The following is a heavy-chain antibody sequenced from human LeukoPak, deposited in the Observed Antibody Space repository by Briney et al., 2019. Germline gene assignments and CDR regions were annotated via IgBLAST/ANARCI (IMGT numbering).Heavy chain of an antibody. CDR2: IIPILGIA. Sequence: SVKVSCKASGGTFSSYAISWVRQAPGQGLEGMGGIIPILGIANYAQKFQGRVTITADKSTSTAYMELSSLRSEDTAVYYCARYSDGGSSDYFDYWGRGTLVTASS. CDR1: GGTFSSYA. V-gene: IGHV1-69*10. D-gene: IGHD2-15*01. CDR3: ARYSDGGSSDYFDY. J-gene: IGHJ4*02.